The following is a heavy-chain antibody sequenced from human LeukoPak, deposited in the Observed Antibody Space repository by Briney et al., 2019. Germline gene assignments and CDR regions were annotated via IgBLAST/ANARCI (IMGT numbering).Heavy chain of an antibody. CDR2: IRWNSGSI. V-gene: IGHV3-9*01. CDR3: AKDRGAAIRGVIIFAY. D-gene: IGHD3-10*01. CDR1: GFTFDDYA. Sequence: GGSLRLSCAASGFTFDDYAMHWVRQAPGKGPEWVSGIRWNSGSIGYADSVKGRFTISRDNAKNSLYLQMNSLRAEDTALYYCAKDRGAAIRGVIIFAYWGQGTLVTVSS. J-gene: IGHJ4*02.